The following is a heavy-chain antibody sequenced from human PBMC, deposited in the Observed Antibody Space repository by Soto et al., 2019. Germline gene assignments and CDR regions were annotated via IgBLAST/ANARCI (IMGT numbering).Heavy chain of an antibody. V-gene: IGHV3-15*01. J-gene: IGHJ4*02. D-gene: IGHD3-10*01. CDR2: IKSKTDGGTT. CDR1: GFTFSNAW. Sequence: GGSLRLSCAASGFTFSNAWMSWVRQAPGKGLEWVGRIKSKTDGGTTDYAAPVKGRFTISRDDSKNTLYLQMNSLKTEDTAVYYCTTHSITMVRGVIWDYFDYWGQGTLVTVSS. CDR3: TTHSITMVRGVIWDYFDY.